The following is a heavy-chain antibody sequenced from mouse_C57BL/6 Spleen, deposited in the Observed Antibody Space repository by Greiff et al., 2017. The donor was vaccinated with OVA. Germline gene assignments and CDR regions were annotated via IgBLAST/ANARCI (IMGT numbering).Heavy chain of an antibody. CDR1: GYTFTSYW. CDR2: IYPGSGST. D-gene: IGHD1-1*01. Sequence: VQLQQPGAELVKPGASVKMSCKASGYTFTSYWITWVKQRPGQGLEWIGEIYPGSGSTNYNEKFKSKATLTVDTTSSTAYMQLSSLTSEASAVYYCARDYGSSRYYAMDYWGQGTSVTVSS. CDR3: ARDYGSSRYYAMDY. J-gene: IGHJ4*01. V-gene: IGHV1-55*01.